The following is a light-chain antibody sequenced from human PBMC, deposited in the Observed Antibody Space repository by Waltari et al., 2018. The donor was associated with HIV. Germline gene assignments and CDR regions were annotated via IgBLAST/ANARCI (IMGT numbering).Light chain of an antibody. CDR1: SSDISTYDF. CDR3: SSYTTSNTVV. CDR2: DVT. Sequence: QSALTQPASVSGSPGQSITISCSGTSSDISTYDFVSWYQKHPAKAPKLLIYDVTARPSGVSRRFSGAKSGSTASLTIAACQADDEADYYCSSYTTSNTVVFGPGTKLSVL. V-gene: IGLV2-14*03. J-gene: IGLJ2*01.